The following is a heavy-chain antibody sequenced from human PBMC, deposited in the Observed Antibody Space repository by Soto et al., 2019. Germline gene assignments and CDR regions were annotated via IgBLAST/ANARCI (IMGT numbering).Heavy chain of an antibody. D-gene: IGHD6-6*01. CDR2: IYYSGTT. Sequence: PSETLSLTCTVSGDSFSTANYYWSWIRQPPGKGLEWIGCIYYSGTTYYNPSLKGRVTISVDTSKNQFSLKLSSVTAADTAVYYCASGKQGTGRLNWFDPWGQGTLVTVSS. CDR1: GDSFSTANYY. CDR3: ASGKQGTGRLNWFDP. J-gene: IGHJ5*02. V-gene: IGHV4-30-4*01.